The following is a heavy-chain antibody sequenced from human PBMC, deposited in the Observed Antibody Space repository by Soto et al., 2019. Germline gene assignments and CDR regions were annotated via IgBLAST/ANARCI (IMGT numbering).Heavy chain of an antibody. D-gene: IGHD5-18*01. CDR3: AKDFTAYYFDY. CDR2: ISYDGSNK. J-gene: IGHJ4*02. V-gene: IGHV3-30*18. Sequence: GGSLRLSCAASGFTFSSYGMHWVRQAPGKGLEWVAVISYDGSNKYYADSVKGRFTISRDNSKNTLYLQMNSLRAEDTAVYYCAKDFTAYYFDYWGQGTLVTVSS. CDR1: GFTFSSYG.